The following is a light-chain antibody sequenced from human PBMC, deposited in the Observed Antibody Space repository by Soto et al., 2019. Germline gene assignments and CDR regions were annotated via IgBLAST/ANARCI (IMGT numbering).Light chain of an antibody. CDR2: DTN. J-gene: IGLJ2*01. CDR1: SSNIGNNY. CDR3: GTWDSSLSAVI. V-gene: IGLV1-51*01. Sequence: QSVLTQPPSVSAAPGQKVTISCSGSSSNIGNNYVSWYQHLPGRAPKLLIYDTNKRPSGIPDRFSGSKSGTSATLGITGLQTGDEADYYCGTWDSSLSAVIFGGGTKVTVL.